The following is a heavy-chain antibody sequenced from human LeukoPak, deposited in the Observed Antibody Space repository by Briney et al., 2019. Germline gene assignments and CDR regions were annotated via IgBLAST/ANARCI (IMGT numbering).Heavy chain of an antibody. V-gene: IGHV3-30*18. D-gene: IGHD3-22*01. CDR3: AKDRAYYYNSGGSTVDY. CDR1: GFTFSTYG. J-gene: IGHJ4*02. Sequence: GGSLRLSCVASGFTFSTYGMHWVRQAPGKGLEWVAVISYDGSNKYCADPVKGRFIISRDNSKNTLYVQMNSLRAEDTAVYYCAKDRAYYYNSGGSTVDYWGQGTLVTVSS. CDR2: ISYDGSNK.